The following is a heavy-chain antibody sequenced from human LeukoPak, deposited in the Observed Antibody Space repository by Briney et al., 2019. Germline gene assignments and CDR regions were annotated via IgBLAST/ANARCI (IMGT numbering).Heavy chain of an antibody. J-gene: IGHJ4*02. V-gene: IGHV4-59*08. CDR2: IYYSGST. D-gene: IGHD2-2*02. Sequence: PSETLSLTCTVSGGSISSYYWSWIRQPPGKGLEWIGYIYYSGSTNYNPSLKSRVTISVDTSKNQFSLKLSSVTAADTAVYYCARHRDSGRGRGWLYDYWGQGTLVTVSS. CDR3: ARHRDSGRGRGWLYDY. CDR1: GGSISSYY.